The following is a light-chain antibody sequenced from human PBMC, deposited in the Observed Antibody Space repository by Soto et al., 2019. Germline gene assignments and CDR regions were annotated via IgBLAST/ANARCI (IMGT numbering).Light chain of an antibody. CDR3: SSYTSSSPYV. Sequence: QSVLTQPASVSGSPGQSITISCTGTSSAVGGYNYVSWYQQHPGKAPKLVIYDVSNRPSGVSNRFSGSKSGNTASLTISGLQAEDEADYYCSSYTSSSPYVFGTGTEVTVL. CDR2: DVS. V-gene: IGLV2-14*01. J-gene: IGLJ1*01. CDR1: SSAVGGYNY.